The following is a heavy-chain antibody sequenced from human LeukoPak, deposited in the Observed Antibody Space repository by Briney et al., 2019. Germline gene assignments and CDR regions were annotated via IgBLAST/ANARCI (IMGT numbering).Heavy chain of an antibody. CDR2: IGTAGDT. V-gene: IGHV3-13*01. CDR3: ARGPLGSNMDV. CDR1: GFTFSSYD. Sequence: GGSLRLSCAASGFTFSSYDMHWVRQATGQGLEWISSIGTAGDTYYPGSVKGRFTFSRENANKSLYLKMISRRTCDTAVYYCARGPLGSNMDVWGKGTTVTVSS. J-gene: IGHJ6*03. D-gene: IGHD2-15*01.